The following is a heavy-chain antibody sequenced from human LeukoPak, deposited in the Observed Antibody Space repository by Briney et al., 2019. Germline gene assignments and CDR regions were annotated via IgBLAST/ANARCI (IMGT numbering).Heavy chain of an antibody. CDR3: ARDGSRIAADDWFDP. J-gene: IGHJ5*02. D-gene: IGHD1-26*01. CDR1: GGSISSSSYY. CDR2: IYYSGST. Sequence: SETLSLTCTVSGGSISSSSYYWGWIRQPPGKGLEWIGSIYYSGSTYYNPSLKSRVTISVDTSKNQFSLKLSSVTAADTAVYYCARDGSRIAADDWFDPWGQGTLVTVSS. V-gene: IGHV4-39*07.